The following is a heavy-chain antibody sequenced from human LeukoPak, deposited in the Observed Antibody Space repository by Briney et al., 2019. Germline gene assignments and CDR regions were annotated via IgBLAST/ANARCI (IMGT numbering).Heavy chain of an antibody. CDR1: GYSISSGYY. V-gene: IGHV4-38-2*01. CDR3: AGRLPLWCSSTSCYRFAFDI. D-gene: IGHD2-2*01. J-gene: IGHJ3*02. CDR2: IYHSGST. Sequence: SETLSLTCAVSGYSISSGYYWGWIRQPPGKGLEWIGSIYHSGSTYYNPSLKSRVTISVDTSKNQFSLKLSSVTAADTAVYYCAGRLPLWCSSTSCYRFAFDIWGPGTMVTVSS.